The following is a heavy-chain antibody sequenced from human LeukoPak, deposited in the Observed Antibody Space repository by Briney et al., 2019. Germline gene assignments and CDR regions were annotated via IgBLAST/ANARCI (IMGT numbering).Heavy chain of an antibody. CDR1: GYSFTNYW. V-gene: IGHV5-51*01. CDR3: ATTSRYFDY. J-gene: IGHJ4*02. CDR2: IYPGDSET. D-gene: IGHD6-6*01. Sequence: ESLEISCKGSGYSFTNYWIAWVRQVPGKGLEWMGIIYPGDSETRYSPSFQGQVTISADKSISTAYLQWNSLKASDTAMYYCATTSRYFDYWGQRTLVTVSS.